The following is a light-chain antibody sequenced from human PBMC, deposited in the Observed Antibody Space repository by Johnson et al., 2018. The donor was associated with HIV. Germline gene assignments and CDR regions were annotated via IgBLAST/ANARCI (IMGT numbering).Light chain of an antibody. CDR1: SSKIGNNY. J-gene: IGLJ1*01. CDR3: GTFYSSLSAGGV. CDR2: ENN. V-gene: IGLV1-51*02. Sequence: QSVLTQPPSVSAAPGQKVTISCSGSSSKIGNNYVSWYQQLPGTAPKLLIYENNRRPSGTPDRFSGSKSGTSATLGITGLQTGDEADDYCGTFYSSLSAGGVFGTGTKVTVL.